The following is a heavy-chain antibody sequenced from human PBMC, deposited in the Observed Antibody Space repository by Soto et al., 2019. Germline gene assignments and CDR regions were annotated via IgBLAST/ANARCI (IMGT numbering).Heavy chain of an antibody. D-gene: IGHD3-3*01. CDR3: ARENSDFWTDAFDI. Sequence: QVQLQEAGPGLVKPSQTLSLTCTVSGGSISSADYYWSWIRQHPGKGLEWIGYIYYSGSTYYNPSLKSRVNISVDTSKIQFSLKLTPVTAADTAVYYCARENSDFWTDAFDIWGQGTMVTVSS. V-gene: IGHV4-31*03. CDR1: GGSISSADYY. J-gene: IGHJ3*02. CDR2: IYYSGST.